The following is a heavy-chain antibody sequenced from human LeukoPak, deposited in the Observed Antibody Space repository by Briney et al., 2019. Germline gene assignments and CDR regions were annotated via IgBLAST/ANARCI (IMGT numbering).Heavy chain of an antibody. CDR2: ISWNSGSI. J-gene: IGHJ4*02. D-gene: IGHD3-22*01. CDR3: AKDNTYDSSGYFSY. CDR1: GSTFDDYA. V-gene: IGHV3-9*03. Sequence: GGSLRLSCAASGSTFDDYAMHWVRQAPGKGLEWVSGISWNSGSIGYADSVKGRFTISRDNAKNSLYLQMNSLRAEDMALYYCAKDNTYDSSGYFSYWGQGTLVTVSS.